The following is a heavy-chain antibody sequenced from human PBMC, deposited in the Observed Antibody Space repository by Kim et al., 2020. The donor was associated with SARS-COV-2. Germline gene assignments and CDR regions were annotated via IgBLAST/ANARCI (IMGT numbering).Heavy chain of an antibody. CDR3: AISYHYGCMDV. J-gene: IGHJ6*02. D-gene: IGHD3-16*01. V-gene: IGHV1-24*01. CDR2: ET. Sequence: ETIYAQKFQGRVTMTEDSSTDTAYIELSSLRSEDTAVYYCAISYHYGCMDVWGLGTTVTVSS.